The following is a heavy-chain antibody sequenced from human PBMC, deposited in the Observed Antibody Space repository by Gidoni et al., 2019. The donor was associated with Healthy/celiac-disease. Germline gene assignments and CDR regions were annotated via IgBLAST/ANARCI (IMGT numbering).Heavy chain of an antibody. CDR2: ISGSGGST. Sequence: ELQLLESGGGLVQTGGSLRLSCPASGFNFSSYAMSWVRQAPGKGLEWVSAISGSGGSTYYADSVKGRFTISRDNSKNTLYLQMNSLRAEDTAVYYCAKGAQWRPFDYWGQGTLVTVSS. CDR3: AKGAQWRPFDY. CDR1: GFNFSSYA. J-gene: IGHJ4*02. V-gene: IGHV3-23*01. D-gene: IGHD6-19*01.